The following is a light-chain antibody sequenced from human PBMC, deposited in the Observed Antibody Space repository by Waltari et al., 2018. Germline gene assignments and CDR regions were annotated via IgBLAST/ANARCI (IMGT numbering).Light chain of an antibody. J-gene: IGLJ1*01. CDR2: KDN. V-gene: IGLV3-25*03. CDR1: ALPKPY. CDR3: QSGNSRGSYYV. Sequence: SYELTQPPSVSVSPGQTARITCSGDALPKPYVYWYQQKRGQAPVLMIYKDNERPSGIPERFSGSSSGTTVTLTISGVQAEDEADYYCQSGNSRGSYYVFGTGTKVTVL.